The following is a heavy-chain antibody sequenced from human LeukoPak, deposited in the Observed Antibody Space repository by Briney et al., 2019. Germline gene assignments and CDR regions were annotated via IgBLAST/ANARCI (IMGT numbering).Heavy chain of an antibody. CDR3: XXXXXXXXGHKPDKFDY. Sequence: PGGSLRLSCAASGFTFSSYSMNWVRQAPGKGLEWVSSISSSSSYIYYADSVKGRFTISRDNAKNSLYLQMNSLRAEDTAVYYXXXXXXXXXGHKPDKFDYWGQGTLVTVSS. J-gene: IGHJ4*02. CDR1: GFTFSSYS. V-gene: IGHV3-21*01. CDR2: ISSSSSYI. D-gene: IGHD2-15*01.